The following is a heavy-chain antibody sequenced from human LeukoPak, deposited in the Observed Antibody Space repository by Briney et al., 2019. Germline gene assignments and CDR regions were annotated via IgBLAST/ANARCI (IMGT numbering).Heavy chain of an antibody. CDR1: GFTFSIYA. CDR3: AKRYYDFPLDY. CDR2: ISANGGET. J-gene: IGHJ4*02. V-gene: IGHV3-23*01. D-gene: IGHD3-3*01. Sequence: GGSLRLSCAASGFTFSIYAMNWGSQAPGTGLEWVSSISANGGETHYADSVKGRFTISRDNSKNTLYLQINNPRVEDTAVYYCAKRYYDFPLDYWGQGTLVTVSS.